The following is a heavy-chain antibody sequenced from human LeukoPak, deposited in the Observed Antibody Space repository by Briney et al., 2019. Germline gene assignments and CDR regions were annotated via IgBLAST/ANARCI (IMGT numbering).Heavy chain of an antibody. D-gene: IGHD3-22*01. CDR1: GGSISSGDYY. Sequence: SQTLSLTCTVSGGSISSGDYYWSWIRQPPGKGLEWIGYIYYSGSTYYNPSLKSQVTISVDTSKNQFSLKLSSVTAADTAVYYCARDQTGDYYDSSGYYSWFDPWGQGTLVTVSS. V-gene: IGHV4-30-4*01. J-gene: IGHJ5*02. CDR2: IYYSGST. CDR3: ARDQTGDYYDSSGYYSWFDP.